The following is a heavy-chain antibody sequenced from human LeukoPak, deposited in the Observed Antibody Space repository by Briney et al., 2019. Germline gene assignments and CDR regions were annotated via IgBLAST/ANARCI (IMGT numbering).Heavy chain of an antibody. D-gene: IGHD3-10*01. CDR1: GYTFTRYY. CDR3: AREGGTMNRGGSRGFDQ. Sequence: GASVKVSCKTSGYTFTRYYIHWVRQAPGQGLECLGWINPDSGGTNYAHNFEGRVTITSDTSISTAYMELSRLRSDDTAVYYCAREGGTMNRGGSRGFDQWGQGTLVTISS. CDR2: INPDSGGT. J-gene: IGHJ4*02. V-gene: IGHV1-2*07.